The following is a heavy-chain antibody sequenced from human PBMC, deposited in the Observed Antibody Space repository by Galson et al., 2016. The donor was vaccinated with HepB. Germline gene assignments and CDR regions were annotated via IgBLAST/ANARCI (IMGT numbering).Heavy chain of an antibody. V-gene: IGHV3-23*01. D-gene: IGHD6-19*01. Sequence: SLRLSCAASGFTFSYYAMSWVRQAPGKGLEWVSAISYTGDSIYYADSVKGRLTISRDNSKSTLYLQMNSLRAEDTAVYYCVKDGPYSSGWQEEVDMIYWGQGALVTVSS. CDR1: GFTFSYYA. CDR2: ISYTGDSI. CDR3: VKDGPYSSGWQEEVDMIY. J-gene: IGHJ4*02.